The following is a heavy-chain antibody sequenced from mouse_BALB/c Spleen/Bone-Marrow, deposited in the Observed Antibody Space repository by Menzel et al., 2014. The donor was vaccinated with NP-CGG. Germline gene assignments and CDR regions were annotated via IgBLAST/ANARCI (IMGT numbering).Heavy chain of an antibody. CDR3: ARRRGTMITTRDAMDC. CDR2: IDPYDSET. CDR1: GYTFTSYW. D-gene: IGHD2-4*01. V-gene: IGHV1-52*01. Sequence: QVQLQQSGAELVRPGASVKLSCKASGYTFTSYWMNWVKQRPEQGLEWIGRIDPYDSETHYNQKFKDKAILTVDKSSSTAYMQLSSLTSEDSAVYYCARRRGTMITTRDAMDCWGQGTSVTVSS. J-gene: IGHJ4*01.